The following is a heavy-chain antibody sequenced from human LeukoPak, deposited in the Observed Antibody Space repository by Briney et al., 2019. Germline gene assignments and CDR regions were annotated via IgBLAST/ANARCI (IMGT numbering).Heavy chain of an antibody. CDR2: IDTNTGNP. V-gene: IGHV7-4-1*02. CDR1: GYTFTSYA. Sequence: ASVKVSCRASGYTFTSYAMNWVRQAPGQGLEWMGWIDTNTGNPTYARGFTGRFVFSMDTSASTAYLQIISLKAEDTAVYYCARDCFVSWAVNYDILTGYYRGAFDIWGQGTMVTVSS. CDR3: ARDCFVSWAVNYDILTGYYRGAFDI. J-gene: IGHJ3*02. D-gene: IGHD3-9*01.